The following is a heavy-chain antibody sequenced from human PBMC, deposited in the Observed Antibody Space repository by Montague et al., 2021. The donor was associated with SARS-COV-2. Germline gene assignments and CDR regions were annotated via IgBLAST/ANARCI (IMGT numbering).Heavy chain of an antibody. CDR3: ASGVPLGYDFWSGYPEIGASDY. Sequence: SETLSLTCTVSGGSISSSSYYWGWIRQPPGKGLEWIGSIYYSGSTYYNPSFKSRVSISVDTSKNQFSLKLSSVTAADTAVYYCASGVPLGYDFWSGYPEIGASDYWGQGTLVTVSS. V-gene: IGHV4-39*01. D-gene: IGHD3-3*01. CDR1: GGSISSSSYY. CDR2: IYYSGST. J-gene: IGHJ4*02.